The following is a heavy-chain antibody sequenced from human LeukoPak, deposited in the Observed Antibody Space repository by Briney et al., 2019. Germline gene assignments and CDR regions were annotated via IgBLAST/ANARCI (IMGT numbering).Heavy chain of an antibody. CDR1: GFTFSSYG. D-gene: IGHD1-26*01. V-gene: IGHV3-30*02. J-gene: IGHJ5*02. CDR3: ANSGVSGSYFPSWFDP. Sequence: GGSLRLSCAASGFTFSSYGMHWVRQAPDKGLEWVAFIWYDGGNKYYADSVKGRFTISRDNSKNTLYLQMNSLRAEDTAVYYCANSGVSGSYFPSWFDPWGQGTLVTVSS. CDR2: IWYDGGNK.